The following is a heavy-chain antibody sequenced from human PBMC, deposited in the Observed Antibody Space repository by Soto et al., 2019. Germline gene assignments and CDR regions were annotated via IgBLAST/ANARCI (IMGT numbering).Heavy chain of an antibody. CDR1: ESTFAGYG. CDR2: INAANGDT. CDR3: VRRHVSATGIDWFDP. Sequence: ASVKVSCKASESTFAGYGIIWVRRAPGQRLEWMGWINAANGDTKYSPKFQGRVTITRDTSASTAYMELSSLRSEDTAVYYCVRRHVSATGIDWFDPWGQGTLVTVSS. J-gene: IGHJ5*02. V-gene: IGHV1-3*01. D-gene: IGHD6-13*01.